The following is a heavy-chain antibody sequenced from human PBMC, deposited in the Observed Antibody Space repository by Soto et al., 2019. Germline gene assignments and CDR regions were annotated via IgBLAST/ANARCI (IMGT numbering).Heavy chain of an antibody. J-gene: IGHJ6*02. V-gene: IGHV1-3*01. CDR2: INAGNGNT. CDR3: ARDRNIAGYYYGMDV. Sequence: QVQLVQSGAEVKKPGASVKVSCKASGYTFISYALHWVRQAPGQRLEWMGWINAGNGNTKYSQKFQNRVTITRDISASTADMELSSLRSEDTAVYYCARDRNIAGYYYGMDVWGQGTTVTVS. CDR1: GYTFISYA. D-gene: IGHD6-13*01.